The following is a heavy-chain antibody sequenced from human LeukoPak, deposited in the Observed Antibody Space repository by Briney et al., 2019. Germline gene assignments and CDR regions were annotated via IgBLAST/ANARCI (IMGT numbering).Heavy chain of an antibody. CDR3: SKESNYDSSGYFN. J-gene: IGHJ4*02. Sequence: PGGSLRLSCAASGFVFSSYGIHWVRQAPGKGLEWVSFTRFDGTTQYYADSVKGRFTISRDNSKFTVHLLMTSLRPGDTAVYYCSKESNYDSSGYFNWGQGTLVTVSS. V-gene: IGHV3-30*02. CDR1: GFVFSSYG. CDR2: TRFDGTTQ. D-gene: IGHD3-22*01.